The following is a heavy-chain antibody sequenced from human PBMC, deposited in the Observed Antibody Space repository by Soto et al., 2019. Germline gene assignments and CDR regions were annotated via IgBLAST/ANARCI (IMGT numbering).Heavy chain of an antibody. V-gene: IGHV4-59*08. CDR2: IYYSGST. D-gene: IGHD3-16*02. CDR1: GGSISSYY. CDR3: AVGVWGSYQWFDP. Sequence: PSETLSLTCTVSGGSISSYYWSWIRQPPGKGLEWIGYIYYSGSTNYNPSLKSRVTISVDTSKNQFSLKLSSVTAADTAVYYCAVGVWGSYQWFDPWGQGTLVTVSS. J-gene: IGHJ5*02.